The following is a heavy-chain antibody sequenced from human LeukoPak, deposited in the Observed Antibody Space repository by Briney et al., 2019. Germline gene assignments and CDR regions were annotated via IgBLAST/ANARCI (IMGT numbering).Heavy chain of an antibody. J-gene: IGHJ4*02. CDR1: GGTFSSYA. Sequence: SVKVSCKASGGTFSSYAISWVRQAPGQGLEWMGGIIPIFGTANYAQKFQGRVTITADESTSTAYMELSSLRSEDTAVYYCASITAAAGTGGFDYWGQGTLVTVSS. CDR2: IIPIFGTA. D-gene: IGHD6-13*01. CDR3: ASITAAAGTGGFDY. V-gene: IGHV1-69*13.